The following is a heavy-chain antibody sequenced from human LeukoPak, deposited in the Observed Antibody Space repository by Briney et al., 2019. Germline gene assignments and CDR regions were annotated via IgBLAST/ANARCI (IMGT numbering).Heavy chain of an antibody. CDR1: GFTFRNNA. CDR3: ARYSGSYYYPPAWDL. J-gene: IGHJ4*02. Sequence: GGSLRLSCAASGFTFRNNAMSWVRQAAGKGMEWVSATSTSGGSAYYADSVKGRFTISRDNSKNTLYLQMDSLRADDTAVYYCARYSGSYYYPPAWDLWGQGTLVTVSS. V-gene: IGHV3-23*01. D-gene: IGHD1-26*01. CDR2: TSTSGGSA.